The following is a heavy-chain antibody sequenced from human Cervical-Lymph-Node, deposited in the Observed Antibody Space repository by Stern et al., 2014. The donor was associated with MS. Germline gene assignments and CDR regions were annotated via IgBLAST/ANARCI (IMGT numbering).Heavy chain of an antibody. D-gene: IGHD6-13*01. V-gene: IGHV4-59*01. CDR1: GGSISSYS. CDR3: ARGYSSSWYWFDS. CDR2: IHNSGST. J-gene: IGHJ5*01. Sequence: QVQLVQSGPGLVKPSETLSLTCTVSGGSISSYSWSWIRQPPGKGLEWIGNIHNSGSTNYNPSLKSRVTISVDTSKNQFSLKLSSVTAADTAVYFCARGYSSSWYWFDSWGQGTQVTVSS.